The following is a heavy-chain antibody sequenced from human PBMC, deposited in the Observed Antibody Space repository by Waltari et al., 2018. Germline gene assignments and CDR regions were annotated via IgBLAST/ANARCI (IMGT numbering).Heavy chain of an antibody. J-gene: IGHJ4*02. V-gene: IGHV3-74*01. CDR3: VRDTFD. CDR1: GLTFSSYW. Sequence: EVQLVESGGGLVQPGGSLRLSCAASGLTFSSYWMHWVRQAPGKGLVWVSRINTDGSTTTYADSVKGRFTISRDNAKDTLYLQMNSLRAEDTAMYYCVRDTFDWGQGTLVTVSS. CDR2: INTDGSTT.